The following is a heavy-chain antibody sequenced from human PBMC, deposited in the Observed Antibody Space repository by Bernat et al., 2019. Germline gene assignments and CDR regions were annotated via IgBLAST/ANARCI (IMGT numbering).Heavy chain of an antibody. CDR2: IWYDGSKK. J-gene: IGHJ4*02. D-gene: IGHD1-1*01. Sequence: QVQLVESGGGVVQPGRSLRLSCAASGFTFSSYGVHWVRQAPGKGLEWVTLIWYDGSKKYYADSVQGRFTISRDNAKNSLYLQMNSLRDEDTAVYYCARGQTGVTRISDCWGQGALVTVSS. CDR1: GFTFSSYG. CDR3: ARGQTGVTRISDC. V-gene: IGHV3-33*01.